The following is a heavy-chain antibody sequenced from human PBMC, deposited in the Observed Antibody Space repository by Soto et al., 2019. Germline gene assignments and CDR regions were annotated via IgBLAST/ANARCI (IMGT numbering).Heavy chain of an antibody. CDR3: ARSIAARPLVEYGMDV. D-gene: IGHD6-6*01. CDR2: IYYTGSS. CDR1: GGSISSGGYY. V-gene: IGHV4-31*03. Sequence: SETLSLTCTVSGGSISSGGYYWSWTRQHPGKGLEWIGHIYYTGSSYYNPSLKSRLIMSVDTSKNQFSLKLSSVTAADTAVYYCARSIAARPLVEYGMDVWGQGTTVTVSS. J-gene: IGHJ6*02.